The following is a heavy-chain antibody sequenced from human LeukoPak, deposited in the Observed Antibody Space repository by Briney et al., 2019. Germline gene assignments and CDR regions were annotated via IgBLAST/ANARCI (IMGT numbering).Heavy chain of an antibody. CDR2: IIPIFGTA. V-gene: IGHV1-69*13. D-gene: IGHD3-3*01. J-gene: IGHJ4*02. CDR1: GGTFSRFT. Sequence: ASVKVSCKASGGTFSRFTISWVRQAPGQGLEWMGGIIPIFGTANYAQKFQGRVTITADESTSTAYMELSSLRSEDTAVYYCARGNTIFGVVIIFDYWGQGTLVTVSS. CDR3: ARGNTIFGVVIIFDY.